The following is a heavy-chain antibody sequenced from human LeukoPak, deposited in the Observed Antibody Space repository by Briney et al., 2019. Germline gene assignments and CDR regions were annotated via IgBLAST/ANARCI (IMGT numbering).Heavy chain of an antibody. D-gene: IGHD3-9*01. V-gene: IGHV4-59*08. Sequence: PSETLSLTCTVSGGSISSYYWSWIRQPPGKGLEWIGYIYYSGSTNFSPSLKSRVTISVDTSKNQFSLKLSSVTAADTAVYYCARHRYYDILTGYFQPDAFDIWGQGTMVTVSS. J-gene: IGHJ3*02. CDR2: IYYSGST. CDR3: ARHRYYDILTGYFQPDAFDI. CDR1: GGSISSYY.